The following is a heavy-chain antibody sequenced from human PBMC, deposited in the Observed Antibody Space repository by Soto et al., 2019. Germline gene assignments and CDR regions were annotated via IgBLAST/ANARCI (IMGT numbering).Heavy chain of an antibody. CDR2: ISSSGFTI. J-gene: IGHJ4*02. D-gene: IGHD5-12*01. Sequence: GGSLRLSCAASGFTFSSYSMNWVRQAPGKGLEWVSYISSSGFTISYADSVQGRFTISRDNAKNSLYLQMNSLRSEDTAVYYCARVDIVATQDFDYWGQGTLVTVS. CDR3: ARVDIVATQDFDY. CDR1: GFTFSSYS. V-gene: IGHV3-48*01.